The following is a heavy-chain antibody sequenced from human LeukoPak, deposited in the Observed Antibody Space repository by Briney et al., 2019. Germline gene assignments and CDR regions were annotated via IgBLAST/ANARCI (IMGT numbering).Heavy chain of an antibody. Sequence: ASVKVSCKAPGYTYTSYDINWVRQATGRGLEWMGWMNPNSGNTGYAQKFQGRVTMTRNTSISTAYMELSSLRSEDTAVYYCARGIFRVAGTGVHYWGQGTLVTVSS. CDR1: GYTYTSYD. CDR3: ARGIFRVAGTGVHY. J-gene: IGHJ4*02. V-gene: IGHV1-8*01. CDR2: MNPNSGNT. D-gene: IGHD6-19*01.